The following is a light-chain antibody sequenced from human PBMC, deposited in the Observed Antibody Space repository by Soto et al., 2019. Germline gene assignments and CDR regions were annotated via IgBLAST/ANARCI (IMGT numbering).Light chain of an antibody. CDR1: SSDVGGYDF. J-gene: IGLJ3*02. CDR2: DVN. CDR3: AAWDDSLKGPV. Sequence: QSALTQPRSVSGSPGQSVTISCTGTSSDVGGYDFVSWYQQHPGKAPKLMIYDVNKWPSGVPDRFSGSKSGNTASLTISGLQAEDEADYHCAAWDDSLKGPVFGGGTQLTVL. V-gene: IGLV2-11*01.